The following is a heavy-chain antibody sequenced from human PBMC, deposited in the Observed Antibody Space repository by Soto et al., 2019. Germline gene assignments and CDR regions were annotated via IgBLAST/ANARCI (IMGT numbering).Heavy chain of an antibody. V-gene: IGHV1-8*01. CDR1: GYTFTSYD. D-gene: IGHD3-16*01. J-gene: IGHJ5*02. CDR2: MNPNSGNT. CDR3: ARLKQDYAVA. Sequence: QVQLVQSGAEVKKPGASLKVSCKASGYTFTSYDINWVRLATGQGLEWMGWMNPNSGNTAYAQKFQGRVTMTRNTSISTVYMELSSLRSEDTAVYYWARLKQDYAVAWGQGTLVTVSS.